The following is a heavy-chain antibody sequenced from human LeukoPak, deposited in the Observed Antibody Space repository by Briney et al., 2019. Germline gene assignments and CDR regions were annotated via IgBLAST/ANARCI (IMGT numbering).Heavy chain of an antibody. Sequence: SETLSLTCTVSGGSMINYNWNWIRQPAGKGLEYLGRISSTGSTNYNPSLRSRVTISADTSKNHFSLKLTSVTAADTAVYYCARDQTYSGSGIYTYFDYWGQGILVTVSS. J-gene: IGHJ4*02. CDR3: ARDQTYSGSGIYTYFDY. CDR2: ISSTGST. CDR1: GGSMINYN. V-gene: IGHV4-4*07. D-gene: IGHD3-10*01.